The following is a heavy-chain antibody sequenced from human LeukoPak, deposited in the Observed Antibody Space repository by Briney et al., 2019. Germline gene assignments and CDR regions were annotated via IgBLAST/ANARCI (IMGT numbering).Heavy chain of an antibody. D-gene: IGHD1-26*01. J-gene: IGHJ4*02. Sequence: GGSLRLSCAPSGFTFSIYAMIWVRQAPGKGLEWVSAISNSGYGTYYADSVKGRFTISRDNSKNTLYLQMNSLRAEDTAVYYCAKLDSGSYSDYWGQGTLVTVSS. CDR1: GFTFSIYA. V-gene: IGHV3-23*01. CDR2: ISNSGYGT. CDR3: AKLDSGSYSDY.